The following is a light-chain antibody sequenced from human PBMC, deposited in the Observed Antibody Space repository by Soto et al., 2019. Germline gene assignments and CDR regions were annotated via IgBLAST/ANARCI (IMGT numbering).Light chain of an antibody. CDR1: QGISNY. CDR3: QKYNSAPPSA. CDR2: AAS. J-gene: IGKJ3*01. Sequence: DIQMTQSPSSLSASVGDRVTITCRASQGISNYLAWYQQKPGKVPKLLIYAASTLQSGVPSRFSGSGSGTXXXXXXXXXXXXXXATYYCQKYNSAPPSAXGPXXKVDIX. V-gene: IGKV1-27*01.